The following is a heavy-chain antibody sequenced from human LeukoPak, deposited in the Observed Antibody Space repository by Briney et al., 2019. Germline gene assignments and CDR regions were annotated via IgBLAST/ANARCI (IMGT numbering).Heavy chain of an antibody. CDR3: ATDHTIFGVVIIGNDAFDI. CDR2: ISGSGGST. CDR1: GFTFSSYA. D-gene: IGHD3-3*01. Sequence: GGSLRLSCAASGFTFSSYAMSWVRQAPGKGLEWVSAISGSGGSTYYADSVKGRFTISRDNSKNTLYLQMNSLRAEDTAVYYCATDHTIFGVVIIGNDAFDIWGQGTMVTVSS. J-gene: IGHJ3*02. V-gene: IGHV3-23*01.